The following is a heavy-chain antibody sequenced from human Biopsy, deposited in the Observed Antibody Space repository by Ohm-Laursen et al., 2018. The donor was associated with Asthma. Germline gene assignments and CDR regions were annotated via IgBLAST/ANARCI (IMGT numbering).Heavy chain of an antibody. V-gene: IGHV3-30*18. CDR2: ISFDGSNK. Sequence: SLRLSCAASGFTFSNYGMHWVRQTPGKGLDWVAVISFDGSNKNYTDSVKARFTISRDNSRNTLHLQMNSLRAEDTAVYYCAKDVFPGWELRRGPDYWGQGTLVTVSS. D-gene: IGHD1-26*01. J-gene: IGHJ4*02. CDR1: GFTFSNYG. CDR3: AKDVFPGWELRRGPDY.